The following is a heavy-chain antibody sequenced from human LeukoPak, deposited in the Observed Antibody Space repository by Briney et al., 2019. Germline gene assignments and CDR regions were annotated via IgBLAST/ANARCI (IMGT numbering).Heavy chain of an antibody. J-gene: IGHJ4*02. CDR1: GGSISSSSYY. Sequence: SETLSLTCTVSGGSISSSSYYWGWIRQPPGKGLEWIGSIYYSGSTYYNPSLKSRVTISVDTSKNQFSLKLSSVTAADTAVYYCARLFDEMATGLVDYWGQGTLVTVSS. CDR2: IYYSGST. CDR3: ARLFDEMATGLVDY. V-gene: IGHV4-39*01. D-gene: IGHD5-24*01.